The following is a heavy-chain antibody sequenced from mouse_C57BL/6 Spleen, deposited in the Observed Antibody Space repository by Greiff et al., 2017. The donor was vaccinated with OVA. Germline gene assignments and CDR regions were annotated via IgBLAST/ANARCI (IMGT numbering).Heavy chain of an antibody. D-gene: IGHD1-1*01. CDR2: ISDGGSYT. Sequence: EVKLQESGGGLVKPGGSLKLSCAASGFTFSSYAMSWVRQTPEKRLEWVATISDGGSYTYYPDNVKGRFTISRDNAKNTLYLQMSNLKSEDTAMYYCARDHLIRYYFAYWGQGTTLTVSA. V-gene: IGHV5-4*01. J-gene: IGHJ2*01. CDR3: ARDHLIRYYFAY. CDR1: GFTFSSYA.